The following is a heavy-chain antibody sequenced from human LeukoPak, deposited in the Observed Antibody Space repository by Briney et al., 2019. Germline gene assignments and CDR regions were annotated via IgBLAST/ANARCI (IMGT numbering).Heavy chain of an antibody. J-gene: IGHJ6*03. CDR2: IYSGGST. CDR1: GFTFSSYS. Sequence: GGSLRLSCAASGFTFSSYSMNWVRQAPGKGLEWVSLIYSGGSTYHADSVKGRFTISRDNSKNTLYLQMNSLRADDTAVYYCARVDCSTTSCYYNYYYYMDVWGKGTTVTVSS. D-gene: IGHD2-2*01. CDR3: ARVDCSTTSCYYNYYYYMDV. V-gene: IGHV3-53*01.